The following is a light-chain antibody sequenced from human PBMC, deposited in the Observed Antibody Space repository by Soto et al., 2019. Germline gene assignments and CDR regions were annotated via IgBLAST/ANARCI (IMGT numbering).Light chain of an antibody. Sequence: EIVMTPPPAPLSVSLGERATLSCRASQSISSYLAWHQQKPGQAPRLLIYDASNRATGIPARFSGSGSGTDFTLTISSLEPEDFAVYYCQQRSDWPLTFGGGTKVDIK. CDR1: QSISSY. CDR3: QQRSDWPLT. CDR2: DAS. J-gene: IGKJ4*01. V-gene: IGKV3-11*01.